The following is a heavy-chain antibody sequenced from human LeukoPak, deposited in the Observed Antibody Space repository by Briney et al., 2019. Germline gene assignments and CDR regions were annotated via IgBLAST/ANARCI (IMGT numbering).Heavy chain of an antibody. CDR3: ARERSGSYYFDY. V-gene: IGHV3-21*04. J-gene: IGHJ4*02. CDR1: GFTFSASY. D-gene: IGHD1-26*01. Sequence: GGSLRLSCAASGFTFSASYMNWVRQAPGKGLEWVSSISRDSRYIYYADSVKGRFSISRDNAKNSLFLQMNSLRAEDTAVYYCARERSGSYYFDYWGQGTLVTVSS. CDR2: ISRDSRYI.